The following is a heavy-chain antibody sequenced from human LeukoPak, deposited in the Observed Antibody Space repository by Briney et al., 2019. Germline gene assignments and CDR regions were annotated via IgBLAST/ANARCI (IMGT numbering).Heavy chain of an antibody. D-gene: IGHD2-15*01. V-gene: IGHV1-69*01. CDR2: IIPIFGTA. J-gene: IGHJ6*04. CDR1: GGTFSSYA. CDR3: ARDCSGGSCYSGYYYYYGMDV. Sequence: PQASVKVSCKASGGTFSSYAISWVRQAPGQGLEWMGGIIPIFGTANYAQKFQGRVTITADESTSTTYMELSSQRSEDTAVYYCARDCSGGSCYSGYYYYYGMDVWGKGTTVTVSS.